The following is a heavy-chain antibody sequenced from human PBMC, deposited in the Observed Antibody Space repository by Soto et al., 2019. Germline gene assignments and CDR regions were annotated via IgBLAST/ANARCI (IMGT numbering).Heavy chain of an antibody. J-gene: IGHJ6*02. D-gene: IGHD6-6*01. CDR1: GFTVSSNY. CDR3: AREQLDPGNYYYYAMDV. V-gene: IGHV3-53*01. CDR2: IYSGGST. Sequence: GGSLRLSCAASGFTVSSNYMSWVRQAPGKGLEWVSVIYSGGSTYYADSVKGRFTISRDNSKNTLYLQMNSLRAEDTAVYYCAREQLDPGNYYYYAMDVWGQGTTVTSP.